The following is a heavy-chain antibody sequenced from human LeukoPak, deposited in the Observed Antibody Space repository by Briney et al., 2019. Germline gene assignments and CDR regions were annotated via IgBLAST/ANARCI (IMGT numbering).Heavy chain of an antibody. V-gene: IGHV1-2*02. CDR1: GYTFTGYY. D-gene: IGHD2-8*01. J-gene: IGHJ4*02. Sequence: ASVKVSCKASGYTFTGYYMHWVRQAPGQGLGWMGWINPNSGGTNYAQKFQGRVTMTRDTSISTAYMELSRLRSDDTAVYYCARSFLSRYCTNGVCWFDYWGQGTLVTVSS. CDR3: ARSFLSRYCTNGVCWFDY. CDR2: INPNSGGT.